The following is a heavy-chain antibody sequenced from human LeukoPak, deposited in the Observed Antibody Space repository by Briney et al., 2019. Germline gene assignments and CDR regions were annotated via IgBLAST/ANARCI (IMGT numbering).Heavy chain of an antibody. D-gene: IGHD1-1*01. CDR2: ISGSGDNI. J-gene: IGHJ4*02. CDR1: GFTFSSYG. Sequence: GSLRLSCAASGFTFSSYGMSWVRQAPGEGLEWVSSISGSGDNIYHADSVKGRFTVSRDNSKNTLYLQMNSLRAEDTAVYYCAKRFSSAASTDSSDYWGQGTLVTVSS. CDR3: AKRFSSAASTDSSDY. V-gene: IGHV3-23*01.